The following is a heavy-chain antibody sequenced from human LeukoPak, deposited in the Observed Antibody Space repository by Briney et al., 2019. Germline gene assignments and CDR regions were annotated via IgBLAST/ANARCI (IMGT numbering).Heavy chain of an antibody. J-gene: IGHJ4*02. CDR2: INHSAIT. Sequence: SETLSLTCGVYGGSFSGYYWSWIRQPRGKGVEWSGEINHSAITNYNPSLKRPSTISVATSKTHFSLKLTSVTAADTAVYYCARVLRRIAAAGTRFDYWGQGTLVTVSS. CDR1: GGSFSGYY. V-gene: IGHV4-34*01. D-gene: IGHD6-13*01. CDR3: ARVLRRIAAAGTRFDY.